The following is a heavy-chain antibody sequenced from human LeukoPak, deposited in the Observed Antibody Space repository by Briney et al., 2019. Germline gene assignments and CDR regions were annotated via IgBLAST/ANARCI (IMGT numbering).Heavy chain of an antibody. CDR3: AKDTSDILTGSDY. CDR2: ISGSGSST. J-gene: IGHJ4*02. D-gene: IGHD3-9*01. CDR1: GFTFSSYA. V-gene: IGHV3-23*01. Sequence: GGSLRLSCAASGFTFSSYAMSWVRQAPGKGLEWVSAISGSGSSTYYADSVKGRFTISRDNSKNTLYLQMNSLRAEDTAVYYCAKDTSDILTGSDYWGQGTLVTVSS.